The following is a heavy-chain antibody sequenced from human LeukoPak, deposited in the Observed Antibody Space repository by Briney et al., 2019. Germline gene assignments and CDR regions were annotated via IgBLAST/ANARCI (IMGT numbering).Heavy chain of an antibody. Sequence: ASVKVSCKASGYTLIDYYIHWVRQAPGQGLEWMGRINPNSGDTNYSQKFQGRVTMTRDTPISTAYMELSRLASDDTAVYYCARDSGFLDYWGQGTLVTVSS. CDR2: INPNSGDT. J-gene: IGHJ4*02. CDR1: GYTLIDYY. CDR3: ARDSGFLDY. V-gene: IGHV1-2*06.